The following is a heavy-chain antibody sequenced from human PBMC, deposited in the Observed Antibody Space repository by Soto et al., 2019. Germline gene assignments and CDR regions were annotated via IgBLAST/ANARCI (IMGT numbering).Heavy chain of an antibody. J-gene: IGHJ3*01. D-gene: IGHD1-26*01. Sequence: EVQLVESGGGLVQPGGSLTVSCAASGFTFSNYWMSWLRQAPGKGLEWVANIKQDGSEKYHVDSVKGRFTISRDNAMNSLYLHMHSLRADDMAVYNCARHASGASFDLWGQGTVVTVSS. CDR1: GFTFSNYW. CDR2: IKQDGSEK. V-gene: IGHV3-7*01. CDR3: ARHASGASFDL.